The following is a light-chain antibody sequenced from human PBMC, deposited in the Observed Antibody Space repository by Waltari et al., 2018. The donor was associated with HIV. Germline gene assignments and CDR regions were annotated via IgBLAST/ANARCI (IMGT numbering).Light chain of an antibody. CDR2: EIS. J-gene: IGLJ3*02. Sequence: QSALTQPASVSGSPGQSITITCTGTSSDIGGYNYVSWFPQSPGKAPKHMNHEISNRHSRISNRFSRSKPGNTASLTISVLQAEDEADNHCTAYRSSTTLHWVFGGGTKLTVL. V-gene: IGLV2-14*01. CDR3: TAYRSSTTLHWV. CDR1: SSDIGGYNY.